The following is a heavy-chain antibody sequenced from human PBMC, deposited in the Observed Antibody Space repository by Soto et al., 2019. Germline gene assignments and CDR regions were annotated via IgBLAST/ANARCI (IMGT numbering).Heavy chain of an antibody. CDR3: ATDRRGLYDGTDY. J-gene: IGHJ4*02. Sequence: PGGSLRHSCAASRLTFGDYCLSWNRQAPGKGLEWVSYISRSGRTIYYADSVKGRFTISRDNAKKTLYLQMNSLRAEDTAVYYCATDRRGLYDGTDYWGQGTLVTVSS. CDR2: ISRSGRTI. V-gene: IGHV3-11*01. CDR1: RLTFGDYC. D-gene: IGHD1-1*01.